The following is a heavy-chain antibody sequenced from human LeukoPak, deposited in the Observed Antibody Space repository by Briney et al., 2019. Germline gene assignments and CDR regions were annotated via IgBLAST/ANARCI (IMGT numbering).Heavy chain of an antibody. Sequence: GGSLRLSCAASGFTVSSNYMSWVRQAPGKGLEWVSVIYRGGSTYYADCGKGRFTISRDNSKYTIYLQMNSLRAGDTAADYCAKRYSSSSPPSSYYYYMDVWGKGTTVTVSS. V-gene: IGHV3-53*01. CDR3: AKRYSSSSPPSSYYYYMDV. D-gene: IGHD6-6*01. CDR2: IYRGGST. CDR1: GFTVSSNY. J-gene: IGHJ6*03.